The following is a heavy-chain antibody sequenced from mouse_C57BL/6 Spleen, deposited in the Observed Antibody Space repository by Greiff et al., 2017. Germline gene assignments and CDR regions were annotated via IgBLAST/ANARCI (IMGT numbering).Heavy chain of an antibody. CDR2: ISGGGGNT. V-gene: IGHV5-9*01. D-gene: IGHD4-1*01. CDR3: ARLANWDAWFAY. J-gene: IGHJ3*01. Sequence: EVMLVESGGGLVKPGGSLKLSCAASGFTFSSYTMSWVRQTPEKRLEWVATISGGGGNTYYPDSVKGRFTISRDNAKNTLYLQMSSLRSEDTALYYCARLANWDAWFAYWGQGTLVTVSA. CDR1: GFTFSSYT.